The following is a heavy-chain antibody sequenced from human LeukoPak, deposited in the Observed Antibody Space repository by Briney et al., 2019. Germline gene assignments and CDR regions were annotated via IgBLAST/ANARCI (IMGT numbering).Heavy chain of an antibody. V-gene: IGHV4-59*01. CDR3: ARVLVCSGGSCYSGFVGAFDI. D-gene: IGHD2-15*01. J-gene: IGHJ3*02. CDR1: GGSISSYY. Sequence: SETLSLTCTVSGGSISSYYWSWIRQPPGKGLEWIGYIYYSGSTNYNPSLKSRVTISVDTSKNQCSLKLSSVTAADTAVYYCARVLVCSGGSCYSGFVGAFDIWGQGTMVTVSS. CDR2: IYYSGST.